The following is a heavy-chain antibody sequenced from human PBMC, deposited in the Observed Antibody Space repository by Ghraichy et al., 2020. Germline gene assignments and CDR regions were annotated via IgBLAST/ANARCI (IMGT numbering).Heavy chain of an antibody. Sequence: SETLSLTCAVSGGSISSSNWWSWVRQPPGKGLEWIGEIYHSGSTNYNPSLKSRVTISVDKSKNQFSLKLSSVTAADTAVYYCARVDIVVVPAAIAWFDPWGQGTLVTVSS. D-gene: IGHD2-2*03. CDR3: ARVDIVVVPAAIAWFDP. CDR2: IYHSGST. J-gene: IGHJ5*02. CDR1: GGSISSSNW. V-gene: IGHV4-4*02.